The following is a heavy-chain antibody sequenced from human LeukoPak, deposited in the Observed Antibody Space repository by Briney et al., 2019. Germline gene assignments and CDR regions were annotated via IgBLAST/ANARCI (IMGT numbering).Heavy chain of an antibody. D-gene: IGHD6-19*01. Sequence: GRSLRLSCTASGFTFGDYAMSWFRQAPGKGLEWVSSISSGSRYMYYADSVKGRFTISRDNAKNSLYLLMNSLRAEDTAVYYCATDVRDEYSSGWYPIGYWGQGTLVTVSS. CDR1: GFTFGDYA. V-gene: IGHV3-21*01. J-gene: IGHJ4*02. CDR3: ATDVRDEYSSGWYPIGY. CDR2: ISSGSRYM.